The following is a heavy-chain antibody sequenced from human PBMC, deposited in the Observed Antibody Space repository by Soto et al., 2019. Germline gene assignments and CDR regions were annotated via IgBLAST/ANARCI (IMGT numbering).Heavy chain of an antibody. CDR1: GGSISSGGYY. V-gene: IGHV4-31*03. Sequence: QVQLQESGPGLVKPSQTLSLTCTVSGGSISSGGYYWSWIRQHPGKGLEWIGHIFDSGNIYYNPSLTSRVFISVDTSKNQLSLKLSSVTAADTAVYYCARGGREFDYGDNNYYYWGQGTLVTVSS. CDR2: IFDSGNI. D-gene: IGHD4-17*01. J-gene: IGHJ4*02. CDR3: ARGGREFDYGDNNYYY.